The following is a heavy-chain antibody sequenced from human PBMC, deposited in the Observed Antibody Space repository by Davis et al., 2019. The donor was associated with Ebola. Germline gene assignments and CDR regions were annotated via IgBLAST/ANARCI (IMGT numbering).Heavy chain of an antibody. V-gene: IGHV3-23*01. J-gene: IGHJ6*03. D-gene: IGHD3-10*01. CDR3: VRGTNHPTWGVVYYSYMDV. CDR2: ISGSGGST. CDR1: GFTFSSYA. Sequence: GESLKISCAASGFTFSSYAMSWVRQAPGKGLEWVSAISGSGGSTYYADSVKGRFTISRDNSKNTVYLQMFSLRAEDTAIYYCVRGTNHPTWGVVYYSYMDVWGRGTTVTVSS.